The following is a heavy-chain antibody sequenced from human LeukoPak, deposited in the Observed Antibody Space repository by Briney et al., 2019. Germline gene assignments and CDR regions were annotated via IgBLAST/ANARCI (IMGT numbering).Heavy chain of an antibody. V-gene: IGHV1-18*01. CDR3: ARDLYQLLSRPDAFDI. D-gene: IGHD2-2*01. CDR1: GYTFTNYG. Sequence: ASVKVSCKAAGYTFTNYGISWVRQAPGQGLEWMGWITTYNGNTKYAQKLQGRVTMTTDTSTSTAYMELRSLRSDDTAVYYCARDLYQLLSRPDAFDIWGQGTMVTVSS. CDR2: ITTYNGNT. J-gene: IGHJ3*02.